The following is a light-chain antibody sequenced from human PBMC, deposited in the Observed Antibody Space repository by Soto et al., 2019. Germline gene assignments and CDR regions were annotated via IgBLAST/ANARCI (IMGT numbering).Light chain of an antibody. CDR1: QSISSW. Sequence: IQMTQSPSTLSGSVGDRVTVTGRASQSISSWLAWYQQKPGKAPKLLIYDASSLQSGVPSRFSGSGSGTEFTLTISSLQPDDFATYCCLQYNTYAWTFGQGTKVDI. CDR3: LQYNTYAWT. J-gene: IGKJ1*01. V-gene: IGKV1-5*01. CDR2: DAS.